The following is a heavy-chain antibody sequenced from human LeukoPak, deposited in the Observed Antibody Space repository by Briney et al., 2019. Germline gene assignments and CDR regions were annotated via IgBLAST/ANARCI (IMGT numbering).Heavy chain of an antibody. D-gene: IGHD3-10*01. V-gene: IGHV3-48*03. CDR1: GFTFSSYE. CDR2: ISSAGTTK. CDR3: ATQDFGTFDY. J-gene: IGHJ4*02. Sequence: GGSLRLSCAASGFTFSSYEMNWVRQAPGKGLEWISYISSAGTTKIYADSVKGRFTISRDNAKNSLYLQMNSLRAEDTAVYYCATQDFGTFDYWGQGTLVTVSS.